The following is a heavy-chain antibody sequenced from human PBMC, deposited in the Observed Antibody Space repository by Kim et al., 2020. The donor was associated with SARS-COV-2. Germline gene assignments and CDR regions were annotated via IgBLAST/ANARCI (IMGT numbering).Heavy chain of an antibody. J-gene: IGHJ4*02. V-gene: IGHV3-23*01. D-gene: IGHD3-9*01. Sequence: GGSLRLSCAASGFTFSSYAMSWVRQAPGKGLEWVSAISGSGGSTYYADSVKGRFTISRDNSKNTLYLQMNSLRAEDTAVYYCAKESVVLRYFEETGTGMGLGDYWGQGTLVTVSS. CDR1: GFTFSSYA. CDR2: ISGSGGST. CDR3: AKESVVLRYFEETGTGMGLGDY.